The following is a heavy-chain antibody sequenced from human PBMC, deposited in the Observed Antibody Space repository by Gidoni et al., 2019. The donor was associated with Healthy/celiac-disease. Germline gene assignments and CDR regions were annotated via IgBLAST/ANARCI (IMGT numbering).Heavy chain of an antibody. CDR1: GGSISSYY. Sequence: QVQLQESGPGLVKPSETLSPTCTVSGGSISSYYGSWIRQPPGKGLEWIGYLYYSGSPNYNPSLQSRFPISLATSKTQFSLKLSSVTPAAPPVYSCARMFGSLPLIANCFAPWGQGPLVPVSS. CDR2: LYYSGSP. V-gene: IGHV4-59*01. CDR3: ARMFGSLPLIANCFAP. J-gene: IGHJ5*02. D-gene: IGHD2-15*01.